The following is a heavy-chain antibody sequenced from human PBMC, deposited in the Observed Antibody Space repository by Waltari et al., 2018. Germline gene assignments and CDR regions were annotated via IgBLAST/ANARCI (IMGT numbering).Heavy chain of an antibody. V-gene: IGHV4-39*01. Sequence: QLQLQEAGPGLVRPSETLSLTCAVSGDPISAGSYYWGWIRPAPQKGLEWIGTIYSRWSTYYNPSFKSRVTISADTSKNQFSLKMTSVTATDTAVYYCARLLDFSHVTSYWGRGTLVTVSS. CDR2: IYSRWST. J-gene: IGHJ4*02. CDR3: ARLLDFSHVTSY. CDR1: GDPISAGSYY.